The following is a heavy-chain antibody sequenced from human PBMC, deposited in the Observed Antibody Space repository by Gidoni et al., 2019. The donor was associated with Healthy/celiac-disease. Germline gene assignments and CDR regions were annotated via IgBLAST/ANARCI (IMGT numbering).Heavy chain of an antibody. J-gene: IGHJ6*02. CDR1: GGSISSGRYY. CDR3: ARDECSGGSCSDYYYYGMDV. D-gene: IGHD2-15*01. Sequence: QVQLQESGPGLVKPSQTLSLTCTVSGGSISSGRYYWSWIRQPAGKGMELIGRIYTSGSTNYNPSLKSRVTISVDTSKNQFSLKLSSVTAADTAVYYCARDECSGGSCSDYYYYGMDVWGQGTTVTVSS. CDR2: IYTSGST. V-gene: IGHV4-61*02.